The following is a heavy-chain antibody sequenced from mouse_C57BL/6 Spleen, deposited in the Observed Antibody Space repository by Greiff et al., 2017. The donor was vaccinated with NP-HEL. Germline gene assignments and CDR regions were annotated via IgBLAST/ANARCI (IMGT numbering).Heavy chain of an antibody. CDR3: TRSYYSNLYYYAMDY. V-gene: IGHV14-4*01. CDR2: IDPENGDT. CDR1: GFNIKDDY. J-gene: IGHJ4*01. D-gene: IGHD2-5*01. Sequence: EVQLQESGAELVRPGASVKLSCTASGFNIKDDYMHWVKQRPEQGLEWIGWIDPENGDTEYASKFQGKATITADTSSNTAYLQLSSLTSEDTAVYYCTRSYYSNLYYYAMDYWGQGTSVTVSS.